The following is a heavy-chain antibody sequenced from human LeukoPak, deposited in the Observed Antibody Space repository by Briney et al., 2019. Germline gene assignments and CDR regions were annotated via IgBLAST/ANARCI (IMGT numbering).Heavy chain of an antibody. CDR2: IYYSGST. CDR1: GGSISSYY. V-gene: IGHV4-59*01. D-gene: IGHD3-22*01. J-gene: IGHJ4*02. Sequence: PSETLSLTCTVSGGSISSYYWSWIRQPPGKGLEWIGYIYYSGSTNYNPSLKSRVTISVDTSKNQFSLKLSSVTAADTAVYYCARSYYDSSGSYDYWGQGTLVTASS. CDR3: ARSYYDSSGSYDY.